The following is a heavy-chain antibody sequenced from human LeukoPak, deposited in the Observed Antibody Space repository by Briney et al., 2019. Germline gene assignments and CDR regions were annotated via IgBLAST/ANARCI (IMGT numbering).Heavy chain of an antibody. Sequence: SETLSLTCTVSGGSISSYYWSWIRQPPGKGLEWIGYIYYSGSTNYNPSLKSRVTISVDTSKNQFSLKLSPVTAADTAVYYCARHVSYYGSGTQDAFDIWGQGTMVTVSS. J-gene: IGHJ3*02. CDR2: IYYSGST. D-gene: IGHD3-10*01. V-gene: IGHV4-59*08. CDR3: ARHVSYYGSGTQDAFDI. CDR1: GGSISSYY.